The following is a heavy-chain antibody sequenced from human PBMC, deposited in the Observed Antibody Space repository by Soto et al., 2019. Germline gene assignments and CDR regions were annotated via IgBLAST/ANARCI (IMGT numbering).Heavy chain of an antibody. CDR3: AKGDRAHHDYWSGFYDS. J-gene: IGHJ4*02. CDR2: IGGSGDYS. Sequence: EVQLLESGGGLVQPGGSLRLSCAVSRFTFSHYAMSWVRQAPGKGLEWVSTIGGSGDYSYYADSAKGRFIISRDNSKHTLYLQMNSLTAEDTAVYYCAKGDRAHHDYWSGFYDSWGQGTQVTVSS. D-gene: IGHD3-3*01. V-gene: IGHV3-23*01. CDR1: RFTFSHYA.